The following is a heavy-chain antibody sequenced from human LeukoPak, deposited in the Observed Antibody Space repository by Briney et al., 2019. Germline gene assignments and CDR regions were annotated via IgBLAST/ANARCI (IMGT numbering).Heavy chain of an antibody. V-gene: IGHV1-2*02. J-gene: IGHJ6*03. CDR2: INPNSGGT. CDR1: GYTFTGYY. D-gene: IGHD2-2*01. Sequence: ASVKVSCEASGYTFTGYYMHWVRQAPGQGLEWMGWINPNSGGTNYAQKFQGRVTMTRDTPISTAYMELSRLRSDDTAVYYCARGPYCSSTSCYHYYYYYMDVWGKGTTVTISS. CDR3: ARGPYCSSTSCYHYYYYYMDV.